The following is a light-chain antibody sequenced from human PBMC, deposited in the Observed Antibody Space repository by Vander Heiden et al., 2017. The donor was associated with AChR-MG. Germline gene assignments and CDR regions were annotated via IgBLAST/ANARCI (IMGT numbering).Light chain of an antibody. V-gene: IGKV2-28*01. CDR3: RQALQTPYT. CDR1: QSLLHSNGYNI. Sequence: DIVLTQSALSLPVTPGEPASISGRSSQSLLHSNGYNILDWYLQKPGQSPQLLIYLGSNRASGVPDRFSGSGSGTDFTLRISRVEAEDVGVYYCRQALQTPYTFGQRTKLEIE. CDR2: LGS. J-gene: IGKJ2*01.